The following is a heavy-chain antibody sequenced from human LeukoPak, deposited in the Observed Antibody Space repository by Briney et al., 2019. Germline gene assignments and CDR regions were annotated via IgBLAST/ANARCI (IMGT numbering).Heavy chain of an antibody. CDR1: GYTFTGYY. CDR2: INPNSGGT. V-gene: IGHV1-2*04. CDR3: ARGPSFGYVWGGYRYGMDV. Sequence: ASVKVSCKASGYTFTGYYMHWVRQAPGQGLEWMGWINPNSGGTNYAQKFQGWVTMTRDTSISTAYMELSRLRSDDTAVYYCARGPSFGYVWGGYRYGMDVWGKGTTVTVSS. D-gene: IGHD3-16*02. J-gene: IGHJ6*04.